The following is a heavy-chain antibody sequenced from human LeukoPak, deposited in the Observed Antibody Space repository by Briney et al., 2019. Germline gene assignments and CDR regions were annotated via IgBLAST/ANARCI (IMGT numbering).Heavy chain of an antibody. V-gene: IGHV1-24*01. D-gene: IGHD6-19*01. CDR3: AIQQQWLKYFQH. CDR2: FDPEDGET. CDR1: GYTLTELS. Sequence: ASVKVSCKVSGYTLTELSMHWVRQAPGKGLEWMGGFDPEDGETIYAQKFQSRVTMTEDTSTDTAYMELSSLRSEDTAVYYCAIQQQWLKYFQHWGQGTLVTVSS. J-gene: IGHJ1*01.